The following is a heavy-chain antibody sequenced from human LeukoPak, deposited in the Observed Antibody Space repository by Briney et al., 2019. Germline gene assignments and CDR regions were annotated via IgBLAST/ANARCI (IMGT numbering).Heavy chain of an antibody. CDR1: GFTFSNAW. CDR3: ATTSDYGDHKR. D-gene: IGHD4-17*01. CDR2: IKSKTDGGTT. Sequence: GGSLRLSCAASGFTFSNAWMSWVRQAPGKGLEWVGRIKSKTDGGTTDYAAPVKGRFTISRDDSKNTLYLQMNSLKTEDTAVYYCATTSDYGDHKRWGQGTLVTVSS. V-gene: IGHV3-15*01. J-gene: IGHJ4*02.